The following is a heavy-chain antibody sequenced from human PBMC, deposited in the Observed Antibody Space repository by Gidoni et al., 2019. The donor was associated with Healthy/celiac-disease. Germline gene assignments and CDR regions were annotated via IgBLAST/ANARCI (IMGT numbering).Heavy chain of an antibody. Sequence: NWVRQAPGKGLEWVSYISSSSSTIYYADSVKGRFTISRDNAKNSLYLQMNSLRAEDTAVYYCARGLSGSQSRTGYWGQGTLVTVSS. CDR2: ISSSSSTI. D-gene: IGHD1-26*01. J-gene: IGHJ4*02. V-gene: IGHV3-48*04. CDR3: ARGLSGSQSRTGY.